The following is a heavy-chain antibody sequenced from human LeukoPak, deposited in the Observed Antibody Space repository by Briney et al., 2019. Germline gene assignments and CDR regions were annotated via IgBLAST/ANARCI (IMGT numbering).Heavy chain of an antibody. V-gene: IGHV1-69*13. J-gene: IGHJ4*02. Sequence: GASVKVSCKASGYTFTSYYMHWVRQAPGQGLEWMGRIIPIFGTANYAQKFQGRVTITPDESTSTAYMELSSLRSEDTAVYYCARDGYYYDSSGYDYWGQGTLVTVSS. CDR3: ARDGYYYDSSGYDY. CDR2: IIPIFGTA. CDR1: GYTFTSYY. D-gene: IGHD3-22*01.